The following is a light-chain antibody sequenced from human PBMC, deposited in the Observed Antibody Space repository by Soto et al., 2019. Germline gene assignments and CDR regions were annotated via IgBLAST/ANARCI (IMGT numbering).Light chain of an antibody. V-gene: IGKV3-15*01. CDR1: QSVSSN. Sequence: EIVMTQSPATLSLSPGERATLSCRASQSVSSNLAWYQQKPGQAPRLLIYGASTRATGIPARFSGSGSGTDFTLTISRLEPEDFAVYYCQQYGSLITFGQGTRLEIK. CDR2: GAS. CDR3: QQYGSLIT. J-gene: IGKJ5*01.